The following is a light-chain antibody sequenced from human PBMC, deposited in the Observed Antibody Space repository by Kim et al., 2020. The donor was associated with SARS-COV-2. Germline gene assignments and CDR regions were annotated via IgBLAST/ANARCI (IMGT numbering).Light chain of an antibody. Sequence: SYELTQPPSVSVSPGQTASISCSGDKFGDKYACWYQQRPGQSPVLVIYEDTRRPSGIPERFSASTSGNTATLTISGTQAMDEADYYYQAWDSTTVIFGGGTQLTVL. CDR1: KFGDKY. CDR2: EDT. V-gene: IGLV3-1*01. CDR3: QAWDSTTVI. J-gene: IGLJ2*01.